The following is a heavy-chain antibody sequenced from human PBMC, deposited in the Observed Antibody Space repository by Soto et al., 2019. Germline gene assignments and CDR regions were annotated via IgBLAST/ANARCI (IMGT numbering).Heavy chain of an antibody. D-gene: IGHD3-9*01. CDR3: ARDPDYDILTGYYASYYYYGMDV. Sequence: EVQLVESGGGLVKPGGSLRLSCAASGFTFSSYSMNWVRQAPGKGLEWVSSISSSSSYIYYADSVKGRFTISRDNAKNSLYLQMNSLRAEDTAVYYCARDPDYDILTGYYASYYYYGMDVWGQGTTVTVSS. J-gene: IGHJ6*02. CDR1: GFTFSSYS. V-gene: IGHV3-21*01. CDR2: ISSSSSYI.